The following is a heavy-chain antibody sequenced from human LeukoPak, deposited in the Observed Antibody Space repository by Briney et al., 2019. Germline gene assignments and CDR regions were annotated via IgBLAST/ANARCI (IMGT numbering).Heavy chain of an antibody. J-gene: IGHJ6*03. CDR2: LSGSGTAT. D-gene: IGHD2-21*01. V-gene: IGHV3-23*01. CDR1: QFTFSRFA. CDR3: AKHLGSHSFLFYYMDV. Sequence: GGSLKLSCEASQFTFSRFAMSWIRQAPGTGLEWVSTLSGSGTATYYADSVKGRFTTSRDNSKDTLCLQMDNLRADDTAVYYCAKHLGSHSFLFYYMDVWGTGTSVIVS.